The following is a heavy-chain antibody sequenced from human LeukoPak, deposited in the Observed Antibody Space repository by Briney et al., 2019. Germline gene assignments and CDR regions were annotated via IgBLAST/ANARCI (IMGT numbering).Heavy chain of an antibody. CDR2: IYPGDSDT. CDR3: ARRVGDPPYYYYYYMDV. D-gene: IGHD1-26*01. CDR1: GYSFTSYW. J-gene: IGHJ6*03. Sequence: GESLKISCKGSGYSFTSYWIGWVRQMPGKGLEWMGIIYPGDSDTRYSPSFQGQVTISADKSISTAYLQWSSLKASDTAMYYCARRVGDPPYYYYYYMDVWGKGTTVTVSS. V-gene: IGHV5-51*01.